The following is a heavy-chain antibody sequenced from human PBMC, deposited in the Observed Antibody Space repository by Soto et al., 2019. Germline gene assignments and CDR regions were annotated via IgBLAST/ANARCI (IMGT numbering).Heavy chain of an antibody. CDR3: AKDRPLNYYDSSVYYYEGTYYFDY. Sequence: PGGSLRLSCAASGFTFSSYAMSWVRQAPGKGLEWVSAISGSGGSTYYADSVKGRFTISRDNSKNTLYLQMNSLRAEDTAVYYYAKDRPLNYYDSSVYYYEGTYYFDYWGQGTLVTVSS. D-gene: IGHD3-22*01. CDR1: GFTFSSYA. V-gene: IGHV3-23*01. CDR2: ISGSGGST. J-gene: IGHJ4*02.